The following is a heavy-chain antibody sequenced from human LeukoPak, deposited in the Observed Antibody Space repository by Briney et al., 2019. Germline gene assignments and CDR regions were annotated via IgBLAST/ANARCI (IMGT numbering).Heavy chain of an antibody. CDR1: GFTFAVYY. CDR2: ISSSGSTI. J-gene: IGHJ6*02. CDR3: ARVSHSGSYPSFGAMDV. Sequence: GRSRCPSCAASGFTFAVYYPTWIRQPPGNWLEWISYISSSGSTIYHTDSVKGRFTISRDNAWNSLYLQVNSLRAEDTAIYYCARVSHSGSYPSFGAMDVWGQGTTVTVSS. D-gene: IGHD3-10*01. V-gene: IGHV3-11*01.